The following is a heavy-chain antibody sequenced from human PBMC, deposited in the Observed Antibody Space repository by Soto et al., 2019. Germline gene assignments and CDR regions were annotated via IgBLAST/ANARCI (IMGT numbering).Heavy chain of an antibody. CDR2: IYYSGST. CDR1: GGSISSGGYY. J-gene: IGHJ3*02. CDR3: ARRALRYFDWLSEDAFDI. D-gene: IGHD3-9*01. V-gene: IGHV4-31*03. Sequence: QVQLQESGPGLVKPSQTLSLTCTVSGGSISSGGYYWSWIRQHPGKGLEWIGYIYYSGSTYYNPSLKSRVTISVDTSKNQFSLKLSSVTAADTAVYYCARRALRYFDWLSEDAFDIWGQGTMVTVSS.